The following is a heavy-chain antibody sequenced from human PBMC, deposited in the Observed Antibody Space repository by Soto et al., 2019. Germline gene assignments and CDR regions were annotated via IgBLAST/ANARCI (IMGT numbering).Heavy chain of an antibody. V-gene: IGHV4-39*01. J-gene: IGHJ5*02. CDR2: IYYSGST. CDR3: ARHYDSLNWFDP. Sequence: CWIGQPPGKGLEWIGSIYYSGSTYYNPSLKSRVTISVDTSKNQFSLKLRSVTAADTAVYYCARHYDSLNWFDPWGQGTLVTVSX. D-gene: IGHD3-22*01.